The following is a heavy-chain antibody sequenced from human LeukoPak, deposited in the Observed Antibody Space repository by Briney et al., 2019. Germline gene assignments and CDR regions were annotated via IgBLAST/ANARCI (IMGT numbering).Heavy chain of an antibody. CDR3: ARGGFGGVYNWFDP. V-gene: IGHV4-39*07. CDR1: GGSISSNTYY. D-gene: IGHD3-16*01. Sequence: SETLSLTCTVSGGSISSNTYYWGWIRQPPGKGLEWIGNSGTTYYNPSLKSRVTISGDTSKNRFSLKLSSVTAADTAVYYCARGGFGGVYNWFDPWGQGTLVTVSS. J-gene: IGHJ5*02. CDR2: SGTT.